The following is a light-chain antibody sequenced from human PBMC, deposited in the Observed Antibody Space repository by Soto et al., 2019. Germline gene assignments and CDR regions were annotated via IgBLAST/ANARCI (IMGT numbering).Light chain of an antibody. V-gene: IGLV2-23*02. CDR3: CSYASSTSYV. Sequence: QSVLTQPASESGSPGQSITISCTGTSSDVGSYNLVSWYQQHPGKAPKLMIYEVSKRPSGVSNRFSGTKSGNTASLIISGLQAEDEADYYCCSYASSTSYVFGTGTKVTVL. J-gene: IGLJ1*01. CDR2: EVS. CDR1: SSDVGSYNL.